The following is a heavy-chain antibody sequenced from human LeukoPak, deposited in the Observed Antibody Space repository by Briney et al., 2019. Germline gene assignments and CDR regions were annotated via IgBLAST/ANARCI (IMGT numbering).Heavy chain of an antibody. CDR1: GYTFTGYY. D-gene: IGHD5-18*01. CDR2: INPNSGGT. V-gene: IGHV1-2*02. CDR3: ARDIVMVTYWFDP. Sequence: ASVKVSCKTSGYTFTGYYLHWVRQAPGQGLEWMGWINPNSGGTNYAQKFQGRVTMTRDTSISTAYMELSRLRSDDTAVYYCARDIVMVTYWFDPWGQGTLVTVSS. J-gene: IGHJ5*02.